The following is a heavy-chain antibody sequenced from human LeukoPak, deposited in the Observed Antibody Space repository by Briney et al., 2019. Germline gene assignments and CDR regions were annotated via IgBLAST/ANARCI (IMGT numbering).Heavy chain of an antibody. Sequence: PSQTLSLTCTVSGASISSGNYYWSWIRQPAGKGLEWFGRVYTSGTATYNPSLKSRVTISVDTSRNQFSLRLNSETAADTALYYCVRDTRYDMDVWGKGTTVTVSS. V-gene: IGHV4-61*02. CDR2: VYTSGTA. CDR1: GASISSGNYY. CDR3: VRDTRYDMDV. J-gene: IGHJ6*03.